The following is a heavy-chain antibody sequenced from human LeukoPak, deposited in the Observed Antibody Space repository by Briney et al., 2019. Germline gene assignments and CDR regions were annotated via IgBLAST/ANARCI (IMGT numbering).Heavy chain of an antibody. V-gene: IGHV4-59*01. CDR1: VGFIRRYY. CDR3: AKDHDYGDYGPFDY. CDR2: IYYSGST. D-gene: IGHD4-17*01. Sequence: SDTLSLTCTLSVGFIRRYYWSCTRQPPGKGLEWIGYIYYSGSTNYNPSLKSRVTISVDTSKNQFSLKLSSATAADTAVYYCAKDHDYGDYGPFDYWGQGTLVTVSS. J-gene: IGHJ4*02.